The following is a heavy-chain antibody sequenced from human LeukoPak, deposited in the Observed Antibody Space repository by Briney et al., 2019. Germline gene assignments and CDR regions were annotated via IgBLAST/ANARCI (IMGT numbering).Heavy chain of an antibody. CDR2: ISSSSKTI. J-gene: IGHJ4*02. D-gene: IGHD2-21*02. CDR3: SRGRLFGDY. CDR1: GFTFSSYS. V-gene: IGHV3-48*04. Sequence: GGSLRLSCAASGFTFSSYSMNWVRQAPGKGLEWVSYISSSSKTIYYADSVKGRFTISRDNAKNSLYLQMNSLRAEDTAVYYCSRGRLFGDYWGQGALVTVSS.